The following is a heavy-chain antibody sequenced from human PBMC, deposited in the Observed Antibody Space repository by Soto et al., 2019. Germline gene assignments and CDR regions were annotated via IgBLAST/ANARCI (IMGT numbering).Heavy chain of an antibody. CDR3: TTDKEGGYYDILTGYYTDWYFDL. CDR2: IYYSGST. Sequence: SETLSLTCTFSGGSTSGYYWSWIRQPPGKGLEWIGYIYYSGSTNYNPSLKSRVTILVDTSKDQFSLKLTSVTAADTAVYYCTTDKEGGYYDILTGYYTDWYFDLWGRGTLVTVSS. CDR1: GGSTSGYY. V-gene: IGHV4-59*12. J-gene: IGHJ2*01. D-gene: IGHD3-9*01.